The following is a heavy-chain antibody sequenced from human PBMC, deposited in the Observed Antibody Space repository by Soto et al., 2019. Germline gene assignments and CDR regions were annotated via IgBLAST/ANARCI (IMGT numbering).Heavy chain of an antibody. CDR2: IYYSGST. J-gene: IGHJ4*02. CDR3: ARADPTYYYDSSGPDY. CDR1: GGSISSGDFY. Sequence: TLSLTCTVSGGSISSGDFYWSWIRQPPGKGLEWIGYIYYSGSTYYNPSLKSRVTISVDTSKNQFSLKLSSVTAADTAVYYCARADPTYYYDSSGPDYWGQGTLVTVS. D-gene: IGHD3-22*01. V-gene: IGHV4-30-4*01.